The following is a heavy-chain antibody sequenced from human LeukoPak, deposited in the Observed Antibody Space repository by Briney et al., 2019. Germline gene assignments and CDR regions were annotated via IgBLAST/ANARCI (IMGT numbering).Heavy chain of an antibody. Sequence: GASVKVSCKASGYTFTSYGISWVRQAPGQGLEWTGWISAYNGNTNYAQKLQGRVTMTTDTSTSTAYMELRSLRSDDTAVYYCARGDCSSTSCYTIFNWFDPWGQGTLVTVSS. D-gene: IGHD2-2*02. CDR2: ISAYNGNT. V-gene: IGHV1-18*01. J-gene: IGHJ5*02. CDR1: GYTFTSYG. CDR3: ARGDCSSTSCYTIFNWFDP.